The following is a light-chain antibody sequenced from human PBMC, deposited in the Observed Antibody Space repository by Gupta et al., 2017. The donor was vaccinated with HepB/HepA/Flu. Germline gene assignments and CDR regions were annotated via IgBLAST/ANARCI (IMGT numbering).Light chain of an antibody. CDR3: SSYTSSSTLVV. Sequence: QSALPQPASVSGSPGQSLTISCTGTSSEVGGYNYVSWYQQHPRKAPKRMIYDVSNRHPGVSNRFSGSKSGNTASLTISGLQAEDEADYYCSSYTSSSTLVVFGGGTKLTVL. CDR2: DVS. J-gene: IGLJ2*01. CDR1: SSEVGGYNY. V-gene: IGLV2-14*03.